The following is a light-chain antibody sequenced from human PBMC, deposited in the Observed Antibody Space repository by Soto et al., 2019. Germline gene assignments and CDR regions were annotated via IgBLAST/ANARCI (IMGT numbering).Light chain of an antibody. J-gene: IGKJ4*01. Sequence: EIVLTQSPASLSVSSGDRATLSCRVGLSVRTSLASYQQQPAQAPRLLIYDAFKRATGIPARFSGSGSGTDFTLTISSLEPEDFAVYYCQKRSNWPLLSFGGGTKVDI. CDR3: QKRSNWPLLS. CDR2: DAF. V-gene: IGKV3-11*01. CDR1: LSVRTS.